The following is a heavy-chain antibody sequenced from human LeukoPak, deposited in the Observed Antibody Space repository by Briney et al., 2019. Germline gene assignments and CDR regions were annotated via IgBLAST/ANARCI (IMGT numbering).Heavy chain of an antibody. J-gene: IGHJ4*02. V-gene: IGHV4-39*07. CDR2: IYYSGST. D-gene: IGHD3-16*01. CDR3: ARVVRDDYVWGSYSAYFDY. Sequence: SETLSLTCTVSGGSISSSSYYWGWIRQPPGKGLEWIGSIYYSGSTYYNPSLKSRVTISVDTSKNQFSLKLSSVTAADTAVYYCARVVRDDYVWGSYSAYFDYWGQGTLVTVSS. CDR1: GGSISSSSYY.